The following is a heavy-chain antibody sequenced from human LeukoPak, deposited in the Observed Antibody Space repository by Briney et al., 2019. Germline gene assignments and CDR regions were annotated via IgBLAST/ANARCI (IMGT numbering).Heavy chain of an antibody. CDR3: ARDLTGDPREGWFDP. CDR2: ISSSGSTI. D-gene: IGHD7-27*01. V-gene: IGHV3-48*03. J-gene: IGHJ5*02. Sequence: GGSLRLSCAASGFTFSSYEMNWVRQAPGKGLEWVSYISSSGSTIYYADSVKGRFTISRDNAKNSLYLQMNSLRAEDTAVYYCARDLTGDPREGWFDPWGQGTLVTVSS. CDR1: GFTFSSYE.